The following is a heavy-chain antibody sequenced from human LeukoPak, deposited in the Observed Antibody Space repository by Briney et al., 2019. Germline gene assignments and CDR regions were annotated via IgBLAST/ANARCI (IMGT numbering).Heavy chain of an antibody. V-gene: IGHV3-23*01. D-gene: IGHD6-25*01. CDR2: ISGSGGTT. J-gene: IGHJ6*02. Sequence: GGSLRLSCAASGFTFSSYAMNWVRQAPGKGLEWVSAISGSGGTTYYADSVKGRFTISRDNSKNTLYLQMNSLTAEDTAVYYCARASVYSSAWPDYHHYGMDVWGQGTTVTVSS. CDR1: GFTFSSYA. CDR3: ARASVYSSAWPDYHHYGMDV.